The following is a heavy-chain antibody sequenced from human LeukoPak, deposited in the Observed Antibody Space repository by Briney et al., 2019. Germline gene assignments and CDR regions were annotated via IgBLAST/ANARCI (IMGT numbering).Heavy chain of an antibody. J-gene: IGHJ4*01. Sequence: PGGALRLSCAVSGFKFSSYWMNWVRQVPGKGLIWGAHINTNGDSANYADSVKGRFTISRDNAKSTLSLQMNSLRAEDTAIYHCVRDNAYTFDYWGQGTLVTVSS. D-gene: IGHD5-24*01. CDR1: GFKFSSYW. V-gene: IGHV3-74*01. CDR2: INTNGDSA. CDR3: VRDNAYTFDY.